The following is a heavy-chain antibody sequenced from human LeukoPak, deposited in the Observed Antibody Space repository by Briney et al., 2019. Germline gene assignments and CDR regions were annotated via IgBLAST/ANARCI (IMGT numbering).Heavy chain of an antibody. J-gene: IGHJ6*02. CDR3: VRDQTKSEWSAVV. V-gene: IGHV1-69*01. CDR2: IIPIFGTA. D-gene: IGHD2-2*01. CDR1: GGTFSSYA. Sequence: GASVKVSCKASGGTFSSYAISWVRQAPGQGLEWMGGIIPIFGTANYAQKFQGRVTITADESTSTAYMELSSLRSEDTAVYYCVRDQTKSEWSAVVWGQGTTVTVSS.